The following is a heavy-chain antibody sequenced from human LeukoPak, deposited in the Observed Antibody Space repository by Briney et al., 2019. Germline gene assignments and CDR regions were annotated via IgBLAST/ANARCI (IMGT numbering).Heavy chain of an antibody. CDR2: IRYDGSNK. D-gene: IGHD1-26*01. J-gene: IGHJ6*03. Sequence: GGSLRLSCAASGLTFSSYGMHWVRQAPGKGLEWVAFIRYDGSNKYYADSVKGRFTISRDNSKNTLYLQMNSLRAEDTAVYYCAKEGPGATTRYYYYYMDVWGKGTTVTVSS. CDR1: GLTFSSYG. CDR3: AKEGPGATTRYYYYYMDV. V-gene: IGHV3-30*02.